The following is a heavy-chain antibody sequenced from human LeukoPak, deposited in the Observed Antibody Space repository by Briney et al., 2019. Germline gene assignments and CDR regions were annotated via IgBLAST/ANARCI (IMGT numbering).Heavy chain of an antibody. CDR1: GYIFTSYY. Sequence: ASVKVSCKASGYIFTSYYLHWVRQAPGQGLERMGLINPSDGSTTYAQKFQGRVTMTRDTSASTVYMELSSLTSEDTAVYYCTRDRQDSYYGLDVWGQGTTVTVSS. CDR3: TRDRQDSYYGLDV. J-gene: IGHJ6*02. CDR2: INPSDGST. V-gene: IGHV1-46*01.